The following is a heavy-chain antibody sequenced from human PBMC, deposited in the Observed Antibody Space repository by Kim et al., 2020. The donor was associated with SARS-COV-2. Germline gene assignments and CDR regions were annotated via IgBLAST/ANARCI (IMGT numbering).Heavy chain of an antibody. V-gene: IGHV3-74*01. D-gene: IGHD3-10*01. CDR1: GFTFSTYW. Sequence: GGSLRLSCAASGFTFSTYWMHWFAQAPGKGLVWVSHIKSDGSIANYADSVKGRFTISRDNAKNTVYLQMNSLRAEDTAVYFCATPKTYGSFDYWGQGTLVTVSS. CDR3: ATPKTYGSFDY. J-gene: IGHJ4*02. CDR2: IKSDGSIA.